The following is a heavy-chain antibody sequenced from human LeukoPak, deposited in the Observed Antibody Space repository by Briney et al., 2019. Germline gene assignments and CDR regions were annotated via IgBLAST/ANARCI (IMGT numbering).Heavy chain of an antibody. D-gene: IGHD1-26*01. J-gene: IGHJ3*02. CDR3: AREQWELMDAFDI. Sequence: ASVKVSCKASGYTFTGYYMHWLRQAPGQGLEWMGRINLNSGGTNYAQKFQGRVTMTRDTSISTAYMELSRLRSDDTAVYYCAREQWELMDAFDIWGQGTMVTVSS. CDR2: INLNSGGT. V-gene: IGHV1-2*06. CDR1: GYTFTGYY.